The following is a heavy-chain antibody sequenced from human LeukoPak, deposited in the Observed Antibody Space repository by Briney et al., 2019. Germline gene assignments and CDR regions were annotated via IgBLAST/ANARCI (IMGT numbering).Heavy chain of an antibody. CDR2: IYHSGST. CDR1: GGSISSGGYY. V-gene: IGHV4-30-2*01. J-gene: IGHJ5*02. CDR3: ARGRATPTGDWFDP. Sequence: KPSETLSLTCTLSGGSISSGGYYWSWIRQPPGKGLEWIGYIYHSGSTYYNPSLKSRVTISVDRSKNQFSLKLSSVTAADTAVYYCARGRATPTGDWFDPWGQGTLVTVSS. D-gene: IGHD7-27*01.